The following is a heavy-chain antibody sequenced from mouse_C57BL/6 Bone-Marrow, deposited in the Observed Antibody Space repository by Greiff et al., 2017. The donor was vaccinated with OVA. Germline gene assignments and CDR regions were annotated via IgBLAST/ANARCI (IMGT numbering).Heavy chain of an antibody. CDR3: ARTDYYGSDPRAMDY. J-gene: IGHJ4*01. V-gene: IGHV1-80*01. CDR2: IYPGDGDT. D-gene: IGHD1-1*01. CDR1: GYAFSSYW. Sequence: VQLQQSGAELVKPGASVKISCKASGYAFSSYWMNWVKQRPGKGLEWIGQIYPGDGDTNYNGKFKGKATLTADKSSSTAYMQLSSLTSEDSAVYFCARTDYYGSDPRAMDYWGQGTSVTVSS.